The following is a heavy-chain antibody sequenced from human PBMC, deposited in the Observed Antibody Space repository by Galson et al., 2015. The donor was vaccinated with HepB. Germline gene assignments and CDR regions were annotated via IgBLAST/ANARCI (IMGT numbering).Heavy chain of an antibody. J-gene: IGHJ4*02. CDR2: ISYDGSNK. CDR1: GFTFSSYA. D-gene: IGHD3-22*01. Sequence: LRLSCAASGFTFSSYAMHWVRQAPGKGLEWVAVISYDGSNKYYADSVKGRFTISRDNSKNTLYLQMNSLRAEDTAVYYCARDEYYYDSSGYAGGYWGQGTLVTVSS. V-gene: IGHV3-30-3*01. CDR3: ARDEYYYDSSGYAGGY.